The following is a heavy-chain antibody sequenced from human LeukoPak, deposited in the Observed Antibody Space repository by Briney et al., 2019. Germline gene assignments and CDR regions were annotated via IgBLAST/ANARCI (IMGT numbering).Heavy chain of an antibody. D-gene: IGHD6-13*01. CDR3: AKDRATDTGYSSSWYPVFDY. CDR2: ISGSGGST. J-gene: IGHJ4*02. Sequence: GGSLRLSCAASAFTFSSYAMSWVRQAPGKGLEWVSAISGSGGSTYYADSVKGRFTISRDNPKNTLYLQMNSLRAEDTAVYYCAKDRATDTGYSSSWYPVFDYWGQGTLVTVSS. V-gene: IGHV3-23*01. CDR1: AFTFSSYA.